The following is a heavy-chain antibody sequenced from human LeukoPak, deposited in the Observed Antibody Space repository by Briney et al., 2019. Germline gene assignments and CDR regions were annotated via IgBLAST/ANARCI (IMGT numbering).Heavy chain of an antibody. J-gene: IGHJ6*02. CDR1: GFTFDDYA. CDR2: ISWNSGSI. CDR3: AKDSAWDYYYYGMDV. Sequence: HPGGSLRLSCAASGFTFDDYAMHWVRQAPGKGLEWVSGISWNSGSIGYADSVKGRFTISRDNAKNSLYLQMNSLRAEDTALYYCAKDSAWDYYYYGMDVWGQGTTVTVSS. D-gene: IGHD1-26*01. V-gene: IGHV3-9*01.